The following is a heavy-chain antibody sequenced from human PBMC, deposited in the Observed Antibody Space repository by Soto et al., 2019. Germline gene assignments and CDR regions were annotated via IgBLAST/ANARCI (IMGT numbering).Heavy chain of an antibody. CDR3: ARRQRMVAAYVAFDI. CDR2: IYYSGST. V-gene: IGHV4-31*03. J-gene: IGHJ3*02. D-gene: IGHD6-19*01. CDR1: GGSISSGGYY. Sequence: QVQLQESGPGLVKPSQTLSLTCTVSGGSISSGGYYWSWIRQHPGKGLEWIGYIYYSGSTYYNPSLKSRVTISVDTSKNQFSLKLSSVTAADTAVYYCARRQRMVAAYVAFDIWGQGTMVTVSS.